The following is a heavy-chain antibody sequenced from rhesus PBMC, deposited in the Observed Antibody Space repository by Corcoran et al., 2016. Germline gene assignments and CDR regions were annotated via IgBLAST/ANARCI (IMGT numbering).Heavy chain of an antibody. CDR2: ISCSSGST. CDR1: GYSIRSGYY. J-gene: IGHJ4*01. Sequence: QVQLQESGPGLVKPSETLSLTCAVSGYSIRSGYYWGWIRQPPGKGLEYIGYISCSSGSTYYNPSLKSRVTISKDTSKNQFSLKLSSVTAADTAVYYCARLRSGSSPDYWGQGVLVTVSS. CDR3: ARLRSGSSPDY. D-gene: IGHD6-25*01. V-gene: IGHV4-99*01.